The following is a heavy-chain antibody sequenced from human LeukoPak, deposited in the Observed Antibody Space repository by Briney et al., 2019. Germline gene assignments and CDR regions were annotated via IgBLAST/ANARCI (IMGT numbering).Heavy chain of an antibody. D-gene: IGHD6-19*01. CDR1: GFTLDDYA. J-gene: IGHJ4*02. Sequence: GRSLRLSCAAAGFTLDDYAMHWVRQAPGKGLEWVSGIRWNSGSIGYADSVKGRFTISRDNAKNSLYLQMNSLRAEDTALYYCAKGLQQWLVGMAFDYWGQGTLVTVSS. V-gene: IGHV3-9*01. CDR2: IRWNSGSI. CDR3: AKGLQQWLVGMAFDY.